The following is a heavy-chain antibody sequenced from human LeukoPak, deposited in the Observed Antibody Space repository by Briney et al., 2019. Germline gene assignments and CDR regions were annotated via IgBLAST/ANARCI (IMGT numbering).Heavy chain of an antibody. V-gene: IGHV5-51*01. CDR3: ARHLAAAGTNYYYYMDV. J-gene: IGHJ6*03. Sequence: GESLKISCKGSGYSFTSYWIGWVCQMPGKGLEWMGIIYPGDSDTRYSPSFQGQVTISADKSISTAYLQWSSLKASDTAMYYCARHLAAAGTNYYYYMDVWGKGTTVTVSS. CDR2: IYPGDSDT. D-gene: IGHD6-13*01. CDR1: GYSFTSYW.